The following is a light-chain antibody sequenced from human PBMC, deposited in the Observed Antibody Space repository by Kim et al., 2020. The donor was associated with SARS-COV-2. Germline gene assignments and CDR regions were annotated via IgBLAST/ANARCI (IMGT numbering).Light chain of an antibody. J-gene: IGKJ4*01. CDR2: DAS. V-gene: IGKV3-11*01. CDR1: QSVSSY. CDR3: QQRSNWPT. Sequence: SLSTGERPTLSCRASQSVSSYLAWYQQKPGQAPRLLIYDASSRATGIPARFSGSGSGTDFTLTISSLEPEDFAVYYCQQRSNWPTFGGGTKVDIK.